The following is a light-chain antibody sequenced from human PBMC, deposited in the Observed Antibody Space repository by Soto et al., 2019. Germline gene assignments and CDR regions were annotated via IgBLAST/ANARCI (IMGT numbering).Light chain of an antibody. Sequence: EIVFTQSPATPSFSPGGRATLSCRASQSVSSYLAWYQQKPGQAPRLLLYGASSRATGIPDRFSGSGSGTDFTLAISRLYSEDFAVYYCQKYNNWPPWTFGQGTKVDIK. CDR2: GAS. CDR3: QKYNNWPPWT. V-gene: IGKV3-11*01. J-gene: IGKJ1*01. CDR1: QSVSSY.